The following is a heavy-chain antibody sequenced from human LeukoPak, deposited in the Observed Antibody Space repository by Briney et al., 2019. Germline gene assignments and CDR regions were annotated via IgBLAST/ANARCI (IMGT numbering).Heavy chain of an antibody. CDR2: INWNGGST. J-gene: IGHJ4*02. V-gene: IGHV3-20*04. CDR3: ARSGGYSSAGGGDY. CDR1: GFTFDDYG. Sequence: GGSLRLSCTASGFTFDDYGMSWVRQAPGKGLEWVSGINWNGGSTGYADSVKGRFTISRDNAKNSLYLQMNSLRAEDTALYYCARSGGYSSAGGGDYWGQGTLVTVSS. D-gene: IGHD6-25*01.